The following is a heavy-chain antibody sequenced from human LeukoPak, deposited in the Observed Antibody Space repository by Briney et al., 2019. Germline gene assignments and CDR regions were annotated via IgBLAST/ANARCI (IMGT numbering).Heavy chain of an antibody. D-gene: IGHD3-22*01. CDR3: ARIDTYYYDSSGYESAFDI. V-gene: IGHV3-20*04. CDR1: GFTFDNYG. J-gene: IGHJ3*02. CDR2: INWNGGST. Sequence: GGALRLSCAAPGFTFDNYGMSWVRAALRKGVEWVSGINWNGGSTGYADSVKGRFTISRDNAKNSLYLQMNSLRAEDTALYYCARIDTYYYDSSGYESAFDIWGQGTIVTVSS.